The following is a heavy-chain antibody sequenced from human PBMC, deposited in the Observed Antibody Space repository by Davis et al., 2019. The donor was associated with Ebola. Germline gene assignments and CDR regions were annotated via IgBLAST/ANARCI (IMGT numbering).Heavy chain of an antibody. Sequence: PGGSLRLSCKASGYSFTSYWIGWVRQMPGKGLEWMGIIYPGDSDTRYSPSFQGQVTISADKSISTAYLQWSSLKASDTAMYYCARQEVMVRVVPAANYYYYYGMDVWGQGTTVTVSS. CDR3: ARQEVMVRVVPAANYYYYYGMDV. J-gene: IGHJ6*02. CDR1: GYSFTSYW. CDR2: IYPGDSDT. D-gene: IGHD2-2*01. V-gene: IGHV5-51*01.